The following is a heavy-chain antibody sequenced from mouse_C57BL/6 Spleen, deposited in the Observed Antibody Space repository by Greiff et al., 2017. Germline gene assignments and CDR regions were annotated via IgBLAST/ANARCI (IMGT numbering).Heavy chain of an antibody. D-gene: IGHD2-4*01. CDR3: APFYDYDRVTWFAY. Sequence: EVHLVESGGGLVKPGGSLKLSCAASGFTFSSYTMSWVRQTPEKRLEWVATISGGGGNTYYPDSVKGRFTISRDNAKNTLYLQMSSLRSEDTALYYCAPFYDYDRVTWFAYWGQGTLVTVSA. V-gene: IGHV5-9*01. CDR2: ISGGGGNT. CDR1: GFTFSSYT. J-gene: IGHJ3*01.